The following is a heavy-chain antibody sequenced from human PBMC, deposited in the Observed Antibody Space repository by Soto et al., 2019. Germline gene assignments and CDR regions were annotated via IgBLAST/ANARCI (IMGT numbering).Heavy chain of an antibody. J-gene: IGHJ4*02. Sequence: PGGSLRLSCAASGFTFSSYAMHWVRQAPGKGLEWVAVISYDGSNKYYADSVKGRFTISRDNSKNTVYLEMNSLRAEDTAVYYCAKDLWETATSFTDYWGQGTLVTVSS. CDR3: AKDLWETATSFTDY. V-gene: IGHV3-30-3*01. CDR1: GFTFSSYA. D-gene: IGHD6-25*01. CDR2: ISYDGSNK.